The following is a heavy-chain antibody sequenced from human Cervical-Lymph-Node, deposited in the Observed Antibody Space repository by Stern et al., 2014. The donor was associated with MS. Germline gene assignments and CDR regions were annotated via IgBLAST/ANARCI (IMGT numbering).Heavy chain of an antibody. J-gene: IGHJ4*02. D-gene: IGHD2-15*01. CDR2: INPKSGVT. CDR3: ATRRGCSGGSCSSRSLDY. Sequence: VQLVESGADVKKPGASVKVSCKASGYTFTAYNMHWLRQAPGQALEWMGRINPKSGVTNKAQKYQDRVSMTRDTSISTVYMELSRLRSNDTAMYYCATRRGCSGGSCSSRSLDYWGQGTLVTVSS. V-gene: IGHV1-2*06. CDR1: GYTFTAYN.